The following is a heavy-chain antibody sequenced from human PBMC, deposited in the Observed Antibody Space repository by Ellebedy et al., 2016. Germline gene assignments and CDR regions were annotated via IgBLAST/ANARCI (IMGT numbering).Heavy chain of an antibody. CDR1: GFTFSSNW. Sequence: GESLKISXAASGFTFSSNWMHWVRQGPNKGLELVSLIYGGGASYYADSVKGRFTISRDNSKKTLYLQMSGLGVEDTAVYYCVTRHNGAFDLWGQGTMVTVSS. V-gene: IGHV3-53*01. J-gene: IGHJ3*01. CDR2: IYGGGAS. CDR3: VTRHNGAFDL. D-gene: IGHD2-8*01.